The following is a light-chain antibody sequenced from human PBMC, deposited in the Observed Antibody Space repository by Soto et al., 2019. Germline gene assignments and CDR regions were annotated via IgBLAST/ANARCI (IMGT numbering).Light chain of an antibody. J-gene: IGLJ1*01. V-gene: IGLV1-40*01. CDR3: QSYDSSLSVFYV. CDR1: SSNIGAGYD. CDR2: GNS. Sequence: QSVLTQPPSVSGAPGQRVTISCTGSSSNIGAGYDVHWYQQLPGTAPKLLIYGNSNRPSVVPDRFSGSKSGTSASLAITVLQAEDEADYYCQSYDSSLSVFYVFGTGTKVTVL.